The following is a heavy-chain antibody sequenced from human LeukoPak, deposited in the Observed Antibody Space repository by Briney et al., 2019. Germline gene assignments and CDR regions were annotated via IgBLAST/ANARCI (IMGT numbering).Heavy chain of an antibody. V-gene: IGHV4-34*01. Sequence: SGTLSLTCAVYGGSFSGYYWSWIRQPPGKGLEWIGEINHSGSTNYNPSLKSRVTISVDTSKNQFSLKLSSVTAADTAVYYCATYRRLWGSGSPFDYWGQGTLVTVSS. J-gene: IGHJ4*02. CDR2: INHSGST. CDR1: GGSFSGYY. D-gene: IGHD3-10*01. CDR3: ATYRRLWGSGSPFDY.